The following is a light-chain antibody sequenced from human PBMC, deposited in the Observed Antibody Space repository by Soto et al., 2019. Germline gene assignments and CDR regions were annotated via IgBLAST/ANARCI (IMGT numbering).Light chain of an antibody. CDR1: ESVASNY. J-gene: IGKJ1*01. V-gene: IGKV3-20*01. CDR2: GAS. Sequence: EIVLPQSPGTLSLSPGETATLSCRASESVASNYLAWYQQKPGQAPRLLVYGASTRATGIPDRFSGSGSGPAFTLSITRLQPEDCAVYFCQQYGSSPWTSGQGTKVEIK. CDR3: QQYGSSPWT.